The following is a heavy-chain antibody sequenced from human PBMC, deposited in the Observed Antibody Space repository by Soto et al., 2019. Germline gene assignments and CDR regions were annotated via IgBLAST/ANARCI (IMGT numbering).Heavy chain of an antibody. CDR1: GGTFSSYA. V-gene: IGHV1-69*06. CDR2: IIPIFGTA. CDR3: ARAAYYDSSGYYSFDY. J-gene: IGHJ4*02. Sequence: SVKVSCKASGGTFSSYAISWVRQAPGQGLEWMGGIIPIFGTANYAQKFQGRVTITADKSTSTAYMELSSLRSEDTAVYYCARAAYYDSSGYYSFDYWGQGTLVTVSS. D-gene: IGHD3-22*01.